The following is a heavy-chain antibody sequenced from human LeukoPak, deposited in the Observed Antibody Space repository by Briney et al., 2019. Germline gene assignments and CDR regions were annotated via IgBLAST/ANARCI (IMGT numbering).Heavy chain of an antibody. CDR2: ISSSGSMI. J-gene: IGHJ6*02. CDR1: GITFSSYE. Sequence: GGSLRLSCVASGITFSSYEMNWVRQAPGKGLEWVSYISSSGSMIYYADSVKGRFTISRDNAKNSLYLQVNSLRAEDTAVYFCAQGAPGSGTFYNRYYFYGMDAWGQGTTVTVSS. V-gene: IGHV3-48*03. CDR3: AQGAPGSGTFYNRYYFYGMDA. D-gene: IGHD3-10*01.